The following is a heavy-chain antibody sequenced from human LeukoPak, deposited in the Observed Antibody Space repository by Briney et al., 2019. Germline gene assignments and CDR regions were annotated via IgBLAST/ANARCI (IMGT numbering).Heavy chain of an antibody. CDR2: IYPGDSDT. J-gene: IGHJ4*02. D-gene: IGHD6-19*01. CDR1: GYSFTSYL. Sequence: GESLKISWKGSGYSFTSYLIAWVRQMPGKGLEWMGIIYPGDSDTRYSPFFQGQVTISADKSISTAYLQWSSLKASDTAMYYCARGDSSGWPDYWGQGTLVTVSS. CDR3: ARGDSSGWPDY. V-gene: IGHV5-51*01.